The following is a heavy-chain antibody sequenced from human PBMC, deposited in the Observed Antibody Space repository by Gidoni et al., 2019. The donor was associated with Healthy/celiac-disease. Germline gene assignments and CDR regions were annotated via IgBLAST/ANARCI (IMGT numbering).Heavy chain of an antibody. V-gene: IGHV3-48*04. Sequence: EVQLVESGGGLVQPGGSLRLSCAASGFTFSSYSMNWVRQAPGKGLEWVSYISSSSSTIYYADSVKGRFTISRDNAKNSLYLQMNSLRAEDTAVYYCARVGRLRFRMYYFDYWGQGTLVTVSS. CDR1: GFTFSSYS. CDR2: ISSSSSTI. CDR3: ARVGRLRFRMYYFDY. D-gene: IGHD3-3*01. J-gene: IGHJ4*02.